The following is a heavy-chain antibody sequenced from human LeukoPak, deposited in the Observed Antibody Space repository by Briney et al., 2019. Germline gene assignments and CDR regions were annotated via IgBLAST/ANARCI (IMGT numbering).Heavy chain of an antibody. J-gene: IGHJ4*02. CDR2: ISAYNGNT. Sequence: ASVKVSCKASGYTFTIYGISWVRQAPGQGLEWMGWISAYNGNTNYAQKFQGRVIMITDTSTSTAYKELRSLRSDDTAVYYCARGAANFDYWGQGTLVTVSS. CDR3: ARGAANFDY. V-gene: IGHV1-18*01. CDR1: GYTFTIYG. D-gene: IGHD2-15*01.